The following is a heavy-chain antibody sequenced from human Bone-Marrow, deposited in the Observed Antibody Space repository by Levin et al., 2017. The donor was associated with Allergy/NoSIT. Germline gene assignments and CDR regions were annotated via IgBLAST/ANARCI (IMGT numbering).Heavy chain of an antibody. CDR1: GFDFKKYS. V-gene: IGHV3-48*02. Sequence: PPGGSLRLSCAASGFDFKKYSMDWIRQAPGKGLEWLSYIGTSNTIYYADSVEGRFTISRDYVKNEVYLQMNSLRDEDTGVYFCARDSYWSFDSWGQGTRVIVSS. D-gene: IGHD2-8*02. CDR3: ARDSYWSFDS. J-gene: IGHJ4*02. CDR2: IGTSNTI.